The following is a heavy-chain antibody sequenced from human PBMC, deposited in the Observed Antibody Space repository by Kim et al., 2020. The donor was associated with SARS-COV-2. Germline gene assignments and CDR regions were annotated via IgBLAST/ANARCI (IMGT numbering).Heavy chain of an antibody. CDR2: IKEDGSEK. CDR1: GFTFTNYW. D-gene: IGHD2-8*01. V-gene: IGHV3-7*01. CDR3: ARGEGGNGY. Sequence: GGSLRLSCAASGFTFTNYWMTWVRQAPGKGLEWVANIKEDGSEKNYVDSVKDRFTISRDNPKNSLYLQMSSLRVEDTAVYYCARGEGGNGYWGLGTLVTVSS. J-gene: IGHJ4*02.